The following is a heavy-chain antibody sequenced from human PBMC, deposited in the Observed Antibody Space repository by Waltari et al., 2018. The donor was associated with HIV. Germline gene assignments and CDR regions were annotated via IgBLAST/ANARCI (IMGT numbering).Heavy chain of an antibody. Sequence: EVQLVESGGGLVQPGGSLSLSCAASGFTFSSFSMHWVRQAPGKGLQYVSAITGDGGSTFYANSVKGRFTISRDNSKNTLYLQMGSLRADDMAVYYCTRNWNHDAFDIWGRGTMVTVSS. D-gene: IGHD1-1*01. J-gene: IGHJ3*02. CDR2: ITGDGGST. V-gene: IGHV3-64*01. CDR3: TRNWNHDAFDI. CDR1: GFTFSSFS.